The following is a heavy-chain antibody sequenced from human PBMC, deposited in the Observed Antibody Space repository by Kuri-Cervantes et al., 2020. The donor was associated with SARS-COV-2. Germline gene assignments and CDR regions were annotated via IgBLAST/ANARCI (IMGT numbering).Heavy chain of an antibody. CDR2: IYYSGST. J-gene: IGHJ4*02. Sequence: GSLRLSCTVSGYSISSGYYWGWIRQPPGKGLEWIGSIYYSGSTYYNPSPKSRVTISVDTSKNQFSLKLSSVTAADTAVYYCATHYDFWSAFDYWGQGTLVTVSS. D-gene: IGHD3-3*01. CDR3: ATHYDFWSAFDY. CDR1: GYSISSGYY. V-gene: IGHV4-38-2*02.